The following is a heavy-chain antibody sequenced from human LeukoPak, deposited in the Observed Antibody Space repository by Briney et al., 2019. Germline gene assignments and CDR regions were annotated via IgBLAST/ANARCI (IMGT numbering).Heavy chain of an antibody. V-gene: IGHV3-48*03. CDR1: GFTFSSYE. J-gene: IGHJ4*02. CDR3: ARGAGSSWIRSPRYFDY. D-gene: IGHD6-13*01. Sequence: GGSLRLSCAASGFTFSSYEMNWVRQAPGKGLEWVSYISGSGSTIYYADSVKGRFTISRDNAKNSLYLQMNSLRAEDTAVYYCARGAGSSWIRSPRYFDYWGQGTLVTASS. CDR2: ISGSGSTI.